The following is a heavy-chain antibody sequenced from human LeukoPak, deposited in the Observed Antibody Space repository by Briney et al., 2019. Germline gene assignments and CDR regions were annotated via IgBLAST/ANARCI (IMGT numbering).Heavy chain of an antibody. D-gene: IGHD5-24*01. CDR2: IHYSGST. Sequence: SETLSLTCTVSGGSISGYYWSWIRQPPGKGLVWIAYIHYSGSTNYNPPLKSRLTISVDTSKNQLSLKLNSVTDADTAVYYCARHGQNDGYPLDYWGQGTLVSVSS. CDR3: ARHGQNDGYPLDY. J-gene: IGHJ4*02. CDR1: GGSISGYY. V-gene: IGHV4-59*08.